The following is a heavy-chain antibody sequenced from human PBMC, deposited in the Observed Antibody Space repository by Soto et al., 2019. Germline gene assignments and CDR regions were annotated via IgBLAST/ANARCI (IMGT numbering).Heavy chain of an antibody. Sequence: VXGGSFSGYYWSWIRQPPGKGLEWIGEINHSGSTNYNPSLKSRVTISVDTSKNQFSLKLSSVTAADMAVYYCARGGRGSSSSQDYWGQGTLVTVSS. CDR3: ARGGRGSSSSQDY. D-gene: IGHD6-6*01. J-gene: IGHJ4*02. CDR2: INHSGST. CDR1: GGSFSGYY. V-gene: IGHV4-34*01.